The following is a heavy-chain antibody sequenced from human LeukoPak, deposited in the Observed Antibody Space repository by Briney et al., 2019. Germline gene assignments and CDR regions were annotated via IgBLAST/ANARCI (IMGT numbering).Heavy chain of an antibody. CDR2: ISSSGSTI. J-gene: IGHJ4*02. Sequence: GGSLRLSCAASGFTFSSYEMNWVRQAPGKGLEWVSYISSSGSTIYYADSVKGRFTISRDNAKNSLYLQMNSLRAEDTAVYYCARDEDYGDFFPLADYWGQGTLVTVSS. D-gene: IGHD4-17*01. CDR1: GFTFSSYE. V-gene: IGHV3-48*03. CDR3: ARDEDYGDFFPLADY.